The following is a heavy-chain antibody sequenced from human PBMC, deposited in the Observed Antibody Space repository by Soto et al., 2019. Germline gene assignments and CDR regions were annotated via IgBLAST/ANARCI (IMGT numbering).Heavy chain of an antibody. CDR3: AGYGGNSV. D-gene: IGHD4-17*01. Sequence: GGSLRLSCAVSGFTVSTNHVTRVRQATGKGLQWVSAIWNDGNTYYADSVKGRFTISRDNFKNTVFLQMNSLRAEDTAVYYCAGYGGNSVWGQGALVTVSS. CDR2: IWNDGNT. V-gene: IGHV3-53*01. J-gene: IGHJ4*02. CDR1: GFTVSTNH.